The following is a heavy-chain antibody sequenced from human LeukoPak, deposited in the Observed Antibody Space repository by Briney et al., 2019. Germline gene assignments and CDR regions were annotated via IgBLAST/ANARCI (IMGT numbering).Heavy chain of an antibody. D-gene: IGHD1-26*01. J-gene: IGHJ4*02. CDR3: ARRTIVGATKSFDY. CDR2: IYHSGST. Sequence: PSETLSLTCTVSGGSISSGGYYWSWIRQPPGKGLEWIGYIYHSGSTYYNPSLKSRVTISVDRSKNQFSLKLSSVTAADTAVYYCARRTIVGATKSFDYWGQGTLVTVSS. V-gene: IGHV4-30-2*01. CDR1: GGSISSGGYY.